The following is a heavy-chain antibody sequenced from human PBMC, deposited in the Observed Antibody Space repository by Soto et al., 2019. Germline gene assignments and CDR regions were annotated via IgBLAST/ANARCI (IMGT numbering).Heavy chain of an antibody. CDR1: GASIRSYY. V-gene: IGHV4-59*01. CDR3: ASGSPDFY. J-gene: IGHJ4*02. CDR2: IYHSGGT. Sequence: QVQLQESGPGLAKPSETLSLTCTVSGASIRSYYWSWIRQSPGKGLEWIGYIYHSGGTNYNPSLKSRVTMSVDTSKNQFSLKLSSVTAADTAVYYCASGSPDFYWGQGTLVTVSS. D-gene: IGHD2-21*01.